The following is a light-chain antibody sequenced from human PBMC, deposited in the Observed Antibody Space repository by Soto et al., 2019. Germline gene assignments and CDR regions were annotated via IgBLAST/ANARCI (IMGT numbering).Light chain of an antibody. Sequence: EIVLTQSPGTLSLSPGERSILSCRASQTVSITYLTWYQQKPGQAPRLLIYGASSRATGIPDRFSGSGSGTDFSLTIRRLEPDDFAIYYCQQRSNWPRITFGQGTRLEIK. CDR1: QTVSITY. J-gene: IGKJ5*01. CDR2: GAS. CDR3: QQRSNWPRIT. V-gene: IGKV3D-20*02.